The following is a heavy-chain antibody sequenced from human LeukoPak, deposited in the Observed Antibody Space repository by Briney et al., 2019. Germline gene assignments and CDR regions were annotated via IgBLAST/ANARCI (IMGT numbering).Heavy chain of an antibody. V-gene: IGHV3-23*01. J-gene: IGHJ4*02. CDR1: GFTFRIHA. CDR2: ICENGGTT. CDR3: AKDFRIGYSAHFDY. Sequence: GGSLRLSCVGSGFTFRIHAMSWVRQAPEKGLEFVSGICENGGTTYYADSVKGRFSISRDNSKNTLYLQMDSLRGEDTAVYYCAKDFRIGYSAHFDYWGQGALVTVSS. D-gene: IGHD2-21*01.